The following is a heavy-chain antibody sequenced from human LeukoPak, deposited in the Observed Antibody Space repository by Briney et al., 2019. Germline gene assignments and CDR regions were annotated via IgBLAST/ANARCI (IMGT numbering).Heavy chain of an antibody. D-gene: IGHD3-10*01. V-gene: IGHV3-43*02. CDR1: GFTFDDYA. CDR3: AKFGAMIRGVIEY. J-gene: IGHJ4*02. Sequence: PGGSLRLSCAASGFTFDDYAMHWVRQAPGKGLEWVCLMSGDGSRTYYADSVKGRFTISRDNSKNSPYLQMNSLRTEDTALYYCAKFGAMIRGVIEYWGQGTLVTVSS. CDR2: MSGDGSRT.